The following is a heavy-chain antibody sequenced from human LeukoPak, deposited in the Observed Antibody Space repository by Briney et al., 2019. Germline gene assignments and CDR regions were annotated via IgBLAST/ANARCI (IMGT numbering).Heavy chain of an antibody. CDR3: ARRALVVATSYRYFDP. J-gene: IGHJ2*01. CDR2: ISGSGGGT. V-gene: IGHV3-23*01. D-gene: IGHD2-15*01. Sequence: GASLRLSCEASGFTFSSYAMSWVRQAPGKGLEWVSGISGSGGGTFYADSVEGRFTISRDNSQNTLYLQINSLRAEDTAVYSCARRALVVATSYRYFDPWGRGTLVTVSS. CDR1: GFTFSSYA.